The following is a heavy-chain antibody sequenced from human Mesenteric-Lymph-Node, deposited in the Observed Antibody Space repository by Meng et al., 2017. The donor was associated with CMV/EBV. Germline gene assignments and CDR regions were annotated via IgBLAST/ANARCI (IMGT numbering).Heavy chain of an antibody. Sequence: VSCKASGGTFGSSAIIWVRQAPGQGLEWLGGIIPYLNITTNSQHFQGRVTFTADTSTNTAHMDLSALRSDDTAVYYCARGHDSSGAWGQGTLVTVSS. J-gene: IGHJ5*02. V-gene: IGHV1-69*10. CDR1: GGTFGSSA. CDR2: IIPYLNIT. D-gene: IGHD3-22*01. CDR3: ARGHDSSGA.